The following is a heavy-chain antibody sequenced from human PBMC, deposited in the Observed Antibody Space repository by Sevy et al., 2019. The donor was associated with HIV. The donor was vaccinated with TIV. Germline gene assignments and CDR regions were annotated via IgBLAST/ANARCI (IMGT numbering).Heavy chain of an antibody. CDR3: ARADLDSSTFFYYYGMDV. J-gene: IGHJ6*02. CDR2: MNPDSGRR. Sequence: ASVKVSCKASGYTLSSYDINWVRQATGQGLEWMGWMNPDSGRRGYAPKFQGRVTMTTNTSIGTAYMELRSLRSEDSAVYYCARADLDSSTFFYYYGMDVWGQGTTDTVSS. CDR1: GYTLSSYD. V-gene: IGHV1-8*01. D-gene: IGHD6-13*01.